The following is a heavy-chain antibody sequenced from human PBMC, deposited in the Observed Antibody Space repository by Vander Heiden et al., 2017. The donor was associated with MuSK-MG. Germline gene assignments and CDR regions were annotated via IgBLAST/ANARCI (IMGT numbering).Heavy chain of an antibody. D-gene: IGHD7-27*01. V-gene: IGHV3-11*05. Sequence: QVQLVESGGGLVMPGGSLRLPCAASGFTFSDYYMSWVRQAPGKGLEWISYVSTSISYTYYADSVKGRFTISRDNAKNSVSLQMDSLRADDTAVYYCAGGEMTPDFEYWGRGTQVSVSS. CDR1: GFTFSDYY. J-gene: IGHJ4*02. CDR3: AGGEMTPDFEY. CDR2: VSTSISYT.